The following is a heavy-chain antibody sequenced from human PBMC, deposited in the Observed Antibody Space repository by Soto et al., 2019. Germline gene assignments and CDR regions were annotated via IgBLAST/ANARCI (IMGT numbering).Heavy chain of an antibody. CDR3: ERSPALATAKVGGGYVFDV. D-gene: IGHD3-16*01. CDR2: IYHSGSP. Sequence: QVQLQESGPGLVKPSGTLSLTCAASSGSIFTTNWWSWVRQSPGRGLQWIGDIYHSGSPKYNPSRKTRVRISIDKSKARFLLILTSVTAADTAVYYCERSPALATAKVGGGYVFDVWGQGTMVTVSS. CDR1: SGSIFTTNW. V-gene: IGHV4-4*02. J-gene: IGHJ3*01.